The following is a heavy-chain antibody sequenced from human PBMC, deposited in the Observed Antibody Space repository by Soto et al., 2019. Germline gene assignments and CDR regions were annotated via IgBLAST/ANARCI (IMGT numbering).Heavy chain of an antibody. D-gene: IGHD3-10*01. CDR2: IRQDGLEK. CDR3: ARGFASPGGYYFDY. V-gene: IGHV3-7*01. Sequence: HPGGSLRLSCEVSGFTFSRYRMTWVRQAPGKGLEWLANIRQDGLEKHYEDSVKGRFTISRDNAKNSLYLEMSSLRVEDTAVYYWARGFASPGGYYFDYWGLGTPVTVSS. J-gene: IGHJ4*02. CDR1: GFTFSRYR.